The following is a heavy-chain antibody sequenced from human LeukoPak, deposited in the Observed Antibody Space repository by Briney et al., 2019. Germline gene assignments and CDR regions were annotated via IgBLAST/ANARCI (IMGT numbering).Heavy chain of an antibody. CDR2: INPDSGGT. CDR1: GYTFTDYY. CDR3: AKSEVYDDGEFDY. J-gene: IGHJ4*02. V-gene: IGHV1-2*02. Sequence: GASVKVSCKASGYTFTDYYMHWVRQAPGQGLEWMGWINPDSGGTNYAQKFQGRVTMTRDTSISAAYMELSRLRSDDTAVYYCAKSEVYDDGEFDYWGQGTLVTVSS. D-gene: IGHD5/OR15-5a*01.